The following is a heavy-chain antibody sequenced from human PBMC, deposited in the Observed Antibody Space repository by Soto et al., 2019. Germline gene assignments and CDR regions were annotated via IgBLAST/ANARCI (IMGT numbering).Heavy chain of an antibody. J-gene: IGHJ6*02. D-gene: IGHD1-26*01. CDR1: GFTFSNAW. CDR2: IKSKTDGGTT. CDR3: TTVGGGLVGATWDRYYYYYGMDV. V-gene: IGHV3-15*07. Sequence: EVQLVESGGGLVKPGGSLRLSCAASGFTFSNAWMNWVRQAPGKGLEWVGRIKSKTDGGTTDYAAPVKGRFTISRDDSKNTLYLQMNSLKTEDIAVYYCTTVGGGLVGATWDRYYYYYGMDVWGQGTTVTVSS.